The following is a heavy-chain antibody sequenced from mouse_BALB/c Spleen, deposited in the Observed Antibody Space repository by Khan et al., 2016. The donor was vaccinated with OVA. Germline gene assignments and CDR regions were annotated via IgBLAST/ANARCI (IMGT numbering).Heavy chain of an antibody. CDR1: GYTFASYW. Sequence: QVQLKESGAELVKPGASVKLSCKASGYTFASYWMHWVKQRPGQGLEWIGEIDPSDSHTNYNQKFKGKATLNVDKSSSTAYMHLSSLTSEDSAVXYFARSYYYGSSTWFAYWGQGTLVTVSA. CDR2: IDPSDSHT. CDR3: ARSYYYGSSTWFAY. D-gene: IGHD1-1*01. J-gene: IGHJ3*01. V-gene: IGHV1-69*02.